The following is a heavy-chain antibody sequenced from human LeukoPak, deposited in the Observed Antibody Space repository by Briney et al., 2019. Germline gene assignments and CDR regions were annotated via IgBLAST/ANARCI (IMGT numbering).Heavy chain of an antibody. D-gene: IGHD6-19*01. CDR3: ARHRIAVAIDI. J-gene: IGHJ3*02. Sequence: GAALKISCEGSGYSFSSYWIGWVRQMPGKGVEWMGIIYPGDPDTRYSPSFQGQVTISADKSISTAYLQWSSLKASDTAMYYCARHRIAVAIDIWGQGTMVTVSS. CDR2: IYPGDPDT. V-gene: IGHV5-51*01. CDR1: GYSFSSYW.